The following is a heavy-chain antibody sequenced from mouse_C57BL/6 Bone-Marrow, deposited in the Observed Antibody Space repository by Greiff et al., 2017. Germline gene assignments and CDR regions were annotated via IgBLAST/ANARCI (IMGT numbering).Heavy chain of an antibody. V-gene: IGHV1-53*01. CDR2: INPSNGGT. CDR1: GYTFTSYW. J-gene: IGHJ2*01. Sequence: VQLQQPGTELVKPGASVKLSCKASGYTFTSYWMHWVKQRPGQGLEWIGNINPSNGGTNYNEKFKSKATLTVDKSSSTAYMQLSSLTSEDSAVYYCAREGIYYDAYFDYWGQGTTLTVSS. CDR3: AREGIYYDAYFDY. D-gene: IGHD2-4*01.